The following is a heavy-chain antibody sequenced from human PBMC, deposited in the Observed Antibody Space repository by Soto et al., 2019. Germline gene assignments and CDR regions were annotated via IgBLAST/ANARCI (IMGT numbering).Heavy chain of an antibody. CDR1: GFTFSSYA. J-gene: IGHJ5*02. CDR2: ISYDGSNK. V-gene: IGHV3-30-3*01. D-gene: IGHD3-10*01. CDR3: ARVVLWFGEFSPGFGP. Sequence: QVQLVESGGGVVQPGRSLRLSCAASGFTFSSYAMHWVRQAPGKGLEGVAVISYDGSNKYYADSVKGRFTISRDNSKNTLYRQMNSLRAEDTAVYYCARVVLWFGEFSPGFGPWGQGTLVTVSS.